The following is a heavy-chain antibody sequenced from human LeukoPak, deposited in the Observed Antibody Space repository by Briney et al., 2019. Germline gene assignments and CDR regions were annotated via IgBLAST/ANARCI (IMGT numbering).Heavy chain of an antibody. V-gene: IGHV3-30*04. D-gene: IGHD3-22*01. Sequence: GGSLRLSCAASGFIFSSYAMHWVRQAPGKGLEWVAVISYDGSNKYYADSVKGRFTISRDISTNTLYLQMNSLRAEDTAVYYCARDPMTYYYDSSGYNFFDYWGQGTLVTVSS. CDR1: GFIFSSYA. CDR2: ISYDGSNK. J-gene: IGHJ4*02. CDR3: ARDPMTYYYDSSGYNFFDY.